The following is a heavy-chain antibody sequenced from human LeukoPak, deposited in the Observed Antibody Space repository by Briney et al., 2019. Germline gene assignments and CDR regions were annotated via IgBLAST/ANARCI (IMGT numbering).Heavy chain of an antibody. Sequence: HAASVKVSCKASGYTFTGYYMHWVRQAPGQGLEWMGWINPNSGGANYAQKFQGRVTMTRDTSISTAYMELSRLRSDDTAVYYCARVMVINSFEGFDPWGQGTLVTVSS. CDR2: INPNSGGA. D-gene: IGHD3-22*01. J-gene: IGHJ5*02. CDR3: ARVMVINSFEGFDP. V-gene: IGHV1-2*02. CDR1: GYTFTGYY.